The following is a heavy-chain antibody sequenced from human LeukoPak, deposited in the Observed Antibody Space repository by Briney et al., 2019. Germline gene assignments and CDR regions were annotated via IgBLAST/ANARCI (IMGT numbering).Heavy chain of an antibody. V-gene: IGHV3-48*03. CDR1: GFTSGFTFSDYE. D-gene: IGHD6-19*01. CDR3: TTITVAAAFDY. Sequence: GGSLRLSCAVSGFTSGFTFSDYEMNWVRQAPGKGLEWVSYISSSGSTKYYADSVKGRFTISRDNAKNSLYLQMNSLRAEDTAVYHCTTITVAAAFDYWGQGTLVTVSS. CDR2: ISSSGSTK. J-gene: IGHJ4*02.